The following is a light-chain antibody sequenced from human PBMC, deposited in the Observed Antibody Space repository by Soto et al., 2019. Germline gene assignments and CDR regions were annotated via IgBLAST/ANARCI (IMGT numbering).Light chain of an antibody. J-gene: IGKJ1*01. CDR3: QQYNRFSWT. V-gene: IGKV1-5*03. CDR1: QSISSW. Sequence: DTQMTQSPSTLSASVGDRVTITCRASQSISSWLAWYQQRPGKAPKLLIYKASTLKSGVPSRFGGSGSGTEFTLTISSLQPDDFATYYCQQYNRFSWTFGQGTKVEIK. CDR2: KAS.